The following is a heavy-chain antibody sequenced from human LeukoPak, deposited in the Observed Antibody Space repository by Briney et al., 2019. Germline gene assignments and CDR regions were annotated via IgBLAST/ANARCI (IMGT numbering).Heavy chain of an antibody. CDR2: INGAGSSI. Sequence: GGSLRLSCAASGFTFSSYWMHWVRQTPGKRQVRVSRINGAGSSISYADSVKGRVTISRDNAKNTLYLQMNNLRAEDTAVYYCARGGDYKDDYWGQGTLVTVSS. CDR3: ARGGDYKDDY. D-gene: IGHD4-17*01. CDR1: GFTFSSYW. V-gene: IGHV3-74*01. J-gene: IGHJ4*02.